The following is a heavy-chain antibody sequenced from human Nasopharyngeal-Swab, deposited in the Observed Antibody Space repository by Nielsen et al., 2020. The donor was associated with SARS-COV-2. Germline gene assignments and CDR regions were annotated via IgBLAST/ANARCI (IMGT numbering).Heavy chain of an antibody. Sequence: WIRQPPGKGLLWVSRIDTDGIITDYADSVKGRFTISRDNSKNTLYLQMNSLRAEDTAVYYCARERGVHDYVWGSYQYYYGMDVWGQGTTVTVSS. CDR3: ARERGVHDYVWGSYQYYYGMDV. CDR2: IDTDGIIT. D-gene: IGHD3-16*02. J-gene: IGHJ6*02. V-gene: IGHV3-74*01.